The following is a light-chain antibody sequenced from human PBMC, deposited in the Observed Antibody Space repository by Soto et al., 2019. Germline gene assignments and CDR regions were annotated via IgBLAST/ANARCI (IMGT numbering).Light chain of an antibody. J-gene: IGLJ1*01. Sequence: QSALTQPASVSGSLGQSITISCTGTSSDVGAYNYVSWYQQQPGKAPKLMISEVSNRPSGVSNRFSGSKSGNTASLIISGLQAEDEADYYCCSFKSITTYVFGTGTKVTVL. CDR3: CSFKSITTYV. V-gene: IGLV2-14*01. CDR1: SSDVGAYNY. CDR2: EVS.